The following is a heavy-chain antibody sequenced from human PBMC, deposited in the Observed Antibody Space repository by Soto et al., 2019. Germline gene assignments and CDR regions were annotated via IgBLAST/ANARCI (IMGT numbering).Heavy chain of an antibody. CDR2: IYHGGST. Sequence: SETLSLTCDVSGASISNDNWWSWVRQPPGKGLEWIGEIYHGGSTNYNPSLKSRVTISVDKSKNQFSLKLSSVTAADTAVYYCAKDLGIAVSARRAFDIWGQGTMVTVSS. D-gene: IGHD6-19*01. CDR3: AKDLGIAVSARRAFDI. CDR1: GASISNDNW. V-gene: IGHV4-4*02. J-gene: IGHJ3*02.